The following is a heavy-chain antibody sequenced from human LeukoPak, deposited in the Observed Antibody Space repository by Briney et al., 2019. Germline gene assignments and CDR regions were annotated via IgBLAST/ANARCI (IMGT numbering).Heavy chain of an antibody. V-gene: IGHV3-9*01. CDR2: ISWNSGSI. CDR3: AKDISYYGSGSYLDY. J-gene: IGHJ4*02. Sequence: GRSLRLSCAASGFTFDDYAMHWVRQAPGKGLEWVSGISWNSGSIGYADSVKGRFTISRDNAKNSLYLQMNSLRAEDTALYYCAKDISYYGSGSYLDYWGQGTLVTVSS. D-gene: IGHD3-10*01. CDR1: GFTFDDYA.